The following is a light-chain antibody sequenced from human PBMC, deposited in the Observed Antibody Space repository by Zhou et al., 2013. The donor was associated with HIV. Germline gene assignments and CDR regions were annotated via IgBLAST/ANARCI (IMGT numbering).Light chain of an antibody. Sequence: DVQMTQSPSSLSASVGDRVTITCRASQGIGTYLAWYQQKPGEVPRLLIYAASTLQSGVPSRFSGSGSGTDFTLTISSLQPEDVATYYGQRTYNAALTFGGGTKVEIK. J-gene: IGKJ4*01. CDR2: AAS. CDR1: QGIGTY. V-gene: IGKV1-27*01. CDR3: QRTYNAALT.